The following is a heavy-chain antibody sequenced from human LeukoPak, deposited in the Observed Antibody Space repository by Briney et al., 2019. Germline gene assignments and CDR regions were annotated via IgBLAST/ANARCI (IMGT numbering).Heavy chain of an antibody. CDR1: GFTFSSYG. J-gene: IGHJ4*02. V-gene: IGHV3-74*01. Sequence: PGGPLRLSCAASGFTFSSYGIHCVRQAPGKGLVWVSRINTDGGSTTYADSVKGRFTISRDNAKNTLYLQMNSLRAEDTAVYYCGRGFSIVPAGIPDYWGLGTQVTDSS. CDR2: INTDGGST. CDR3: GRGFSIVPAGIPDY. D-gene: IGHD2-2*02.